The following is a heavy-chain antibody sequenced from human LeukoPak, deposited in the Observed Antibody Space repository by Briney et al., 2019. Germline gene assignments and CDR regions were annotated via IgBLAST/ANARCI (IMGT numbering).Heavy chain of an antibody. CDR3: ARGTKQQLVFVY. CDR2: INPNSGGT. Sequence: ASVKVSCKASGYTFTGYYMHWVRQAPGQGLEWMGWINPNSGGTNYAQEFQGRVTMTRDTSISTAYMELSRLRSDDTAVYYCARGTKQQLVFVYWGQGTLVTVSS. J-gene: IGHJ4*02. CDR1: GYTFTGYY. D-gene: IGHD6-13*01. V-gene: IGHV1-2*02.